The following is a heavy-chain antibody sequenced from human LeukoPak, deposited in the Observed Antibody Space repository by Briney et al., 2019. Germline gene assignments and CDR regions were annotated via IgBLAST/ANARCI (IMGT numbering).Heavy chain of an antibody. V-gene: IGHV3-15*01. J-gene: IGHJ3*02. CDR2: IKSKTDGGTT. Sequence: GGSLRLSCAASGFTFSNAWMSWVRQAPGKGLEWVGRIKSKTDGGTTDYAAPVKGRFTISRDDSKNTLYLQMNSLKTEDTAVYYCTYGYDSISGDAFDIWGQGTMVTVSS. CDR3: TYGYDSISGDAFDI. D-gene: IGHD3-22*01. CDR1: GFTFSNAW.